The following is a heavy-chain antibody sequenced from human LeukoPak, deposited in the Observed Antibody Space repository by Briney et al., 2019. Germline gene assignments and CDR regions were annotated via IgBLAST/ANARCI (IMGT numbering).Heavy chain of an antibody. J-gene: IGHJ4*02. CDR2: MYVSGSS. CDR1: GDSINSDTYY. Sequence: SETLSLTCIVSGDSINSDTYYWNWIRQPAGKGLEWIGRMYVSGSSNYNPALKSRVSISVDTSKSQFSLRLSSVTAADTATYFCARGSYIISSGYYRPFDNWGQGIRVIVSS. D-gene: IGHD3-3*01. V-gene: IGHV4-61*02. CDR3: ARGSYIISSGYYRPFDN.